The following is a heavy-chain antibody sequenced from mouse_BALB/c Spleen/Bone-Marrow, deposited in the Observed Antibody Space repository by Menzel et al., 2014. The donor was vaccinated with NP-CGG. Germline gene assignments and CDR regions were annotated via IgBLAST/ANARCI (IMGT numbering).Heavy chain of an antibody. CDR3: ARYRLGTYFDY. CDR2: GDPANGNT. J-gene: IGHJ2*01. Sequence: VQLQQSGAELVKPGASVKLSCTASGLNIKDTLMHWVKQRPEQGLEWIGRGDPANGNTKYDPKFQGKATITADTSSNTAYLQRSSLTSEDTAVYYCARYRLGTYFDYWGQGTTLTVSS. V-gene: IGHV14-3*02. CDR1: GLNIKDTL. D-gene: IGHD2-14*01.